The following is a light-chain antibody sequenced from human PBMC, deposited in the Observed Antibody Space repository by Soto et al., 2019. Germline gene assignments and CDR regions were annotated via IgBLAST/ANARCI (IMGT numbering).Light chain of an antibody. V-gene: IGLV2-14*01. J-gene: IGLJ1*01. CDR1: SSDVGGYKY. CDR2: EVS. Sequence: QSALTQPASVSGSPGQSITISCTGTSSDVGGYKYVSWYQQHPGKAPKLLIYEVSNRPSGVSNRFSGSKSGNTASLTISGLQAEDDADYYCNSYTSSSTLDVFGTGTKLTVL. CDR3: NSYTSSSTLDV.